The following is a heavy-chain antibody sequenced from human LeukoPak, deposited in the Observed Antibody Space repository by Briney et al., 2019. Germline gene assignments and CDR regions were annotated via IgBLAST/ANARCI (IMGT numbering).Heavy chain of an antibody. J-gene: IGHJ3*02. Sequence: ASVKVSCKTSGYTFTGHYMHWVRQAPGQGLEWMGWINPNSGGTNYAQKFQGRVTMTRDTSISTAYMELSRLRSDDTAVYYCARGSGGHVGNAFDIWGQGTMVTVSS. CDR1: GYTFTGHY. CDR3: ARGSGGHVGNAFDI. V-gene: IGHV1-2*02. CDR2: INPNSGGT. D-gene: IGHD3-16*01.